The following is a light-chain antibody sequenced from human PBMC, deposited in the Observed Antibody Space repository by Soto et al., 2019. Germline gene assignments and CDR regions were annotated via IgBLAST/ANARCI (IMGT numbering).Light chain of an antibody. J-gene: IGKJ2*01. Sequence: EIVMTQSPAALSVSPGERATLSCRASQSVSSNLAWYQQRPGQAPRLLIYGASTRAAGFPARFSGSGSGTEFTLTISSLQSEDFAVYYCQQYNNWPPYTFGQGTK. CDR2: GAS. CDR1: QSVSSN. CDR3: QQYNNWPPYT. V-gene: IGKV3-15*01.